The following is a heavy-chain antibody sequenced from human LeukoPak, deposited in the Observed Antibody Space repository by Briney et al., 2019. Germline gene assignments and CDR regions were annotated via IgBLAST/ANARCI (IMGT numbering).Heavy chain of an antibody. Sequence: SETLSLTCTVSGGSITSTTYYWGWIRQPPGKGLEWIGSIYYSGSTYYNPSLKSRVTISGDTSKNQLSLKLSSVTAADTAVYYCATLTGGDDAFDIWGQGTMVTVSS. CDR1: GGSITSTTYY. CDR2: IYYSGST. V-gene: IGHV4-39*07. D-gene: IGHD4-23*01. CDR3: ATLTGGDDAFDI. J-gene: IGHJ3*02.